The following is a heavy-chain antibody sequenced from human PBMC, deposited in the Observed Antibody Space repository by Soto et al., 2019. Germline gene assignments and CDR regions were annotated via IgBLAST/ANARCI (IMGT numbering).Heavy chain of an antibody. V-gene: IGHV1-69*13. Sequence: GASVKVSCKASGGTFSSYAISWVRQAPGQGLEWMGGIIPIFGTANYAQKFQGRVTITADESTSTAYMELSSLRSEDTAVYYCASTMIRYYGMDVWGQGNTVTVSS. J-gene: IGHJ6*02. CDR3: ASTMIRYYGMDV. CDR1: GGTFSSYA. D-gene: IGHD3-22*01. CDR2: IIPIFGTA.